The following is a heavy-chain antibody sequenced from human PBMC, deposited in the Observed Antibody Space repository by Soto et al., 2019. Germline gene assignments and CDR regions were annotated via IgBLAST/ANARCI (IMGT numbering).Heavy chain of an antibody. V-gene: IGHV3-23*01. CDR1: GFTFSNFA. CDR3: AKDFKPINY. CDR2: ISATAGSK. J-gene: IGHJ4*02. Sequence: EVQLLESGGDWVQPGGSLRLSCAASGFTFSNFAMSWVRQAPGKGPEWVSSISATAGSKYYADSVRARFTISRDNSKNTLYLQMDSLTAEDTALYYCAKDFKPINYWGQGTLVTVSS.